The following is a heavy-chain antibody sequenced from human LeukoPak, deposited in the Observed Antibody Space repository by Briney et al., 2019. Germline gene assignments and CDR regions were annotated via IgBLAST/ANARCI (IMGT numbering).Heavy chain of an antibody. D-gene: IGHD6-19*01. CDR2: INPNSGGT. CDR3: ARVISGWYFY. Sequence: GASVKVSCKASGYTFTGYYMHWVRQAPGHALEWMGWINPNSGGTNYAQKFQGRVTMTRDTSISTAYMELSRLRSDDTAVYYCARVISGWYFYWGQGTLVTVSS. V-gene: IGHV1-2*02. J-gene: IGHJ4*02. CDR1: GYTFTGYY.